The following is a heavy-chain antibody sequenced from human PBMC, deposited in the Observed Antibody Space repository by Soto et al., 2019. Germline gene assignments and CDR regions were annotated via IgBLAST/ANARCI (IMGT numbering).Heavy chain of an antibody. D-gene: IGHD1-26*01. J-gene: IGHJ4*02. V-gene: IGHV3-53*04. CDR3: ARDSGKSNYFDY. CDR1: GFTVSSND. Sequence: PGGSLRLSCAASGFTVSSNDISWVRQAPGKGLEWVSVIYTGGNTYYADSVKGRFTISRHNSKNTVFLQMNSLRAEDTAVYYCARDSGKSNYFDYWGQGTLVTVSS. CDR2: IYTGGNT.